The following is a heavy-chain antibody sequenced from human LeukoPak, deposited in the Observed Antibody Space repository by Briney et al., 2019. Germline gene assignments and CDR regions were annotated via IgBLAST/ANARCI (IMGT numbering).Heavy chain of an antibody. CDR2: FDPEDGET. D-gene: IGHD3-3*01. J-gene: IGHJ4*02. CDR3: ATARYYDFWSGSIRAYYFDY. Sequence: ASVSVSCKVSGYTLTELSMHWVRQAPGKGLEWMGGFDPEDGETIYAQKFQGRVTMTEDTSTDTACMELSSLRSEDTAVYYCATARYYDFWSGSIRAYYFDYWGQGTLVTVSS. CDR1: GYTLTELS. V-gene: IGHV1-24*01.